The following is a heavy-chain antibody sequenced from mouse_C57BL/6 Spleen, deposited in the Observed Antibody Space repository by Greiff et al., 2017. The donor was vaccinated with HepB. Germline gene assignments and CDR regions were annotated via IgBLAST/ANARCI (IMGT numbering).Heavy chain of an antibody. CDR3: AYDYDAMDY. V-gene: IGHV1-81*01. Sequence: VMLVESGAELARPGASVKLSCKASGYTFTSYGISWVKQRTGQGLEWIGEIYPRSGNTYYNEKFKGKATLTADKSSSTAYMELRSLTSEDSAVYFCAYDYDAMDYWGQGTSVTVSS. CDR1: GYTFTSYG. J-gene: IGHJ4*01. CDR2: IYPRSGNT.